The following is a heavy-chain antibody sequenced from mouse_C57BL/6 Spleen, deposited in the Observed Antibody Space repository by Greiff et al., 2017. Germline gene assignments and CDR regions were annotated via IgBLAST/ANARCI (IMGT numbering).Heavy chain of an antibody. CDR2: ISYDGSN. D-gene: IGHD3-2*02. J-gene: IGHJ2*01. Sequence: EVKLEESGPGLVKPSQSLSLTCSVTGYSITSGYYWNWIRQFPGNKLEWMGYISYDGSNNYNPSLKNRISITRDTSKNQFFLKLNSVTTEDTATYYCAITAQATYFDYWGQGTTLTVSS. V-gene: IGHV3-6*01. CDR1: GYSITSGYY. CDR3: AITAQATYFDY.